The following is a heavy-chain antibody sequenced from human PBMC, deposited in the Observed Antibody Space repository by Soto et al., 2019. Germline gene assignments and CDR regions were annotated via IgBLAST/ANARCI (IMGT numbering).Heavy chain of an antibody. V-gene: IGHV1-69*13. J-gene: IGHJ6*02. CDR1: GGTFSSYA. CDR3: ARDTSTVVTNEHYYYGMDV. Sequence: GASVKVSCKASGGTFSSYAISWVRQAPGQGLEWMGGSIPIFGTANYAQKFQGRVTITADESTSTAYMELSSLRSEDTAVYYCARDTSTVVTNEHYYYGMDVWGQGTTVTVSS. CDR2: SIPIFGTA. D-gene: IGHD4-17*01.